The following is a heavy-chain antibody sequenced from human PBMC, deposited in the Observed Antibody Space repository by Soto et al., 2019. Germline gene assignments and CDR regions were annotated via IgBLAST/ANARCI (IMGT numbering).Heavy chain of an antibody. Sequence: SQTLSLTCAISGDSVSSNSAAWNWIRQSPSRGLEWLGRTYYRSKWYNDYAVSVKSRITINPDTSKNQFSLQLNSVTPEDTAVYYCARSSGDSSGWYNYYGMDVWGQGTTVTVSS. D-gene: IGHD6-19*01. CDR3: ARSSGDSSGWYNYYGMDV. CDR2: TYYRSKWYN. V-gene: IGHV6-1*01. CDR1: GDSVSSNSAA. J-gene: IGHJ6*02.